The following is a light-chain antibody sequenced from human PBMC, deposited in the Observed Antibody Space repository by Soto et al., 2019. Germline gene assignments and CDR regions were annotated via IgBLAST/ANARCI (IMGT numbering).Light chain of an antibody. J-gene: IGKJ5*01. CDR2: DAS. V-gene: IGKV3D-20*02. CDR3: QQRRSWPPTIT. Sequence: IVLTQSPGTLSLSPGERATLSCRASQNINSDYFAWYQQKPGQAPRLLIYDASYRATDIPPRFSGSGSGTDFTLTISSLEPEDFAVYYCQQRRSWPPTITFGQGTRLEIK. CDR1: QNINSDY.